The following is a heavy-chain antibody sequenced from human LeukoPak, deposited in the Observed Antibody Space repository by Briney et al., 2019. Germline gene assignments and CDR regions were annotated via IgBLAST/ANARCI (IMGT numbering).Heavy chain of an antibody. V-gene: IGHV3-11*04. CDR1: GFTFSDYY. J-gene: IGHJ4*02. CDR2: MGGSGTSI. D-gene: IGHD7-27*01. CDR3: AREEPGDLGQAFHY. Sequence: GRSLRLSCEASGFTFSDYYMSWIRQAPGKGLEWVSSMGGSGTSIYYADSVKGRFTISRDNAKNSLYLQMNSLRVDDTAVYYCAREEPGDLGQAFHYWGQGTLVTVSS.